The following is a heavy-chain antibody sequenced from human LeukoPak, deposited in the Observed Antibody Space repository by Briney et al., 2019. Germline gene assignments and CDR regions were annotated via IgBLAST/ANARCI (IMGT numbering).Heavy chain of an antibody. V-gene: IGHV4-39*07. CDR3: AREPITPLYYFDY. J-gene: IGHJ4*02. CDR2: IYYSGST. CDR1: GGSISSSSYY. D-gene: IGHD3-3*01. Sequence: SETLSLTCTVSGGSISSSSYYWGWIRQPPGKGLEWIGSIYYSGSTYYNPSLKSRVTISVDTSKNQFSLKLSSVTAADTAVYYCAREPITPLYYFDYWGQGTLVTVSS.